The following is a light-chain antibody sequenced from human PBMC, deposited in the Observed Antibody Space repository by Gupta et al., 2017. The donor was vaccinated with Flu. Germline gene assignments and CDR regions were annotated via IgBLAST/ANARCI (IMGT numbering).Light chain of an antibody. J-gene: IGLJ2*01. V-gene: IGLV1-47*01. CDR3: ATFADSLSGVI. CDR2: RND. CDR1: SSNVGNNF. Sequence: SVLTQPPSASGTPGQRVTIPCSGRSSNVGNNFVYWYQPLPRPTPRLLIYRNDHRPSGVPDRFSGSKSGTSASLVISGLRSEDEAVYYCATFADSLSGVIFGGGTRVTVL.